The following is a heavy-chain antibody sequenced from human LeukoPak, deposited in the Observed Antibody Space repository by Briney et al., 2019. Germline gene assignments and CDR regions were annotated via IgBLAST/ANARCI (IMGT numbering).Heavy chain of an antibody. CDR2: IRYDGSNK. Sequence: PGGSLRLSSAASGFTFSSYGMHWVRQAPGKGLEWVAFIRYDGSNKYYADSVKGRFTISRDNSKNTLYLQMNSLRAEDTAVYYCAKALRTWWELPPYWGQGTLVTVSS. V-gene: IGHV3-30*02. CDR1: GFTFSSYG. CDR3: AKALRTWWELPPY. J-gene: IGHJ4*02. D-gene: IGHD1-26*01.